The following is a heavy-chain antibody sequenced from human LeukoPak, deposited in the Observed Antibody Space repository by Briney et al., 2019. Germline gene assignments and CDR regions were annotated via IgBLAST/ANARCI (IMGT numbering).Heavy chain of an antibody. D-gene: IGHD4-23*01. CDR1: GYTFTSYG. Sequence: GASVKVSCKASGYTFTSYGISWVRQAPGQGLEWMGWTSAYNGNTNYAQKLQGRVTMTTDTSTSTAYMELRSLRSDDTAVYYCARGMTMVVKGAFDIWGQGTMVTVSS. CDR2: TSAYNGNT. V-gene: IGHV1-18*01. CDR3: ARGMTMVVKGAFDI. J-gene: IGHJ3*02.